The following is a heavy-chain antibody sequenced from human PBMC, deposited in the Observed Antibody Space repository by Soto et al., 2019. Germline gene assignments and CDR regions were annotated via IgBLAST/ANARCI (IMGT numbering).Heavy chain of an antibody. CDR3: ARDSNFGGNDY. V-gene: IGHV4-30-4*01. CDR1: GGSIISGDYY. CDR2: IYYSGST. Sequence: SETLSLTCTVSGGSIISGDYYLICIHQPPGNGLEWIGYIYYSGSTYYNPSLKSRVTISVDTSKNQFSLKLSSVTAADTAVYYCARDSNFGGNDYWGQGTLVTVSS. J-gene: IGHJ4*02. D-gene: IGHD3-10*01.